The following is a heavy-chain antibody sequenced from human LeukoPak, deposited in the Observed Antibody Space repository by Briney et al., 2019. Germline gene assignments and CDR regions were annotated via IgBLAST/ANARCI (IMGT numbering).Heavy chain of an antibody. CDR3: ARLGLRYNWNPEYAFDV. D-gene: IGHD1-20*01. CDR1: GDSISSSSYS. Sequence: PSETLSLTCTVSGDSISSSSYSWGWIRQPPGRGLEWIATIDYSGSTYSNPSLKSRVIISVDASKIHFSLTLTSVTAADTAVYYCARLGLRYNWNPEYAFDVWGQGTMVTVSS. J-gene: IGHJ3*01. V-gene: IGHV4-39*02. CDR2: IDYSGST.